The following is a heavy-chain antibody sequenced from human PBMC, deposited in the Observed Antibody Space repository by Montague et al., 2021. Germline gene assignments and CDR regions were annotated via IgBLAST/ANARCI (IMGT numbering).Heavy chain of an antibody. D-gene: IGHD3-10*01. CDR2: VRHIGST. CDR3: ASDRGPFDY. J-gene: IGHJ4*02. CDR1: GGSLSEYY. Sequence: SETLSLTCGVYGGSLSEYYWTWIRQPPEKGLEWIGEVRHIGSTNYNPSLESRVTMSVDKSKNQFSLKLRSVTAADRAVYYCASDRGPFDYWGQGTVVTVSS. V-gene: IGHV4-34*01.